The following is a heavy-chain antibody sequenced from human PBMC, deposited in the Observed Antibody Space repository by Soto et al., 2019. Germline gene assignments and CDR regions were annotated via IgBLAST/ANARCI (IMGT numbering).Heavy chain of an antibody. V-gene: IGHV3-53*01. Sequence: PVGSLRLSCAASGFTVSSNYMNWVRQAPGKGLEWVSLIYSDGSTYYADSVKGRFTISRDDSKNTLFLQMNNLRAEDTAVYYCARDWVNVQYYYYDMDVWGQGTTVTVSS. CDR1: GFTVSSNY. D-gene: IGHD3-16*01. J-gene: IGHJ6*02. CDR3: ARDWVNVQYYYYDMDV. CDR2: IYSDGST.